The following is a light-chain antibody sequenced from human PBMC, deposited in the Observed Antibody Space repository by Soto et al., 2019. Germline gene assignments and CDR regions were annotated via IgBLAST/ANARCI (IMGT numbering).Light chain of an antibody. J-gene: IGKJ5*01. V-gene: IGKV3-20*01. CDR3: QQYEISPPIT. CDR1: QSVSSY. CDR2: DAS. Sequence: EIVLTHSPATLSLSPGERATLSSRASQSVSSYLAWYQQKPGQAPRLLIYDASRRATDIPDRFSGSGSGTDFTLTITRLEPEDFAMYYCQQYEISPPITFGQGTRLEIK.